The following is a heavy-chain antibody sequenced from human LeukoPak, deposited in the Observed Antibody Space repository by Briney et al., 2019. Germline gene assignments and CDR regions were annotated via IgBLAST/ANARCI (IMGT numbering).Heavy chain of an antibody. J-gene: IGHJ4*02. CDR2: VSGGGGSA. Sequence: GGSLRLSCAASGFTFSSYAMSWVRQAPGKGLEWVSAVSGGGGSAYYADSVKGRFTISRDNSKNTLYLQMNSLRAEDTAVYYCARETCSSTSCSTDYWGQGTLVTVSS. CDR3: ARETCSSTSCSTDY. V-gene: IGHV3-23*01. D-gene: IGHD2-2*01. CDR1: GFTFSSYA.